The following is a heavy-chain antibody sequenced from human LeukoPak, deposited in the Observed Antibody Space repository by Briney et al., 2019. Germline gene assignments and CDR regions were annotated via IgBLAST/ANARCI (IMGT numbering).Heavy chain of an antibody. CDR2: ISSNGGST. CDR3: ARSRVRGNYVLDN. Sequence: GGSLRLSCAASGFTFSSYAMHWVRQAPGKGLEYVSAISSNGGSTYYANSVKGRFTISRDNSKNTLYLQMGSLRAEDMAVYYCARSRVRGNYVLDNWGQGTLVTVSS. J-gene: IGHJ4*02. D-gene: IGHD4-11*01. V-gene: IGHV3-64*01. CDR1: GFTFSSYA.